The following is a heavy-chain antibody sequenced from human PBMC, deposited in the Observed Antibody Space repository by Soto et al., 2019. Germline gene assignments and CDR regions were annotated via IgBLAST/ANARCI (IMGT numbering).Heavy chain of an antibody. CDR3: ARDRSLGYCTNGVGQPPNYYYYYYMDF. Sequence: ASVKVSCKASGYTFTSYYMHWVRQAPGQGLEWMGIINPSGGSTSYAQKFQGRVTMTRDTSISTAYMELSRLRSDDTAVYYCARDRSLGYCTNGVGQPPNYYYYYYMDFWGQGTTVTVSS. CDR2: INPSGGST. J-gene: IGHJ6*03. D-gene: IGHD2-8*01. CDR1: GYTFTSYY. V-gene: IGHV1-46*01.